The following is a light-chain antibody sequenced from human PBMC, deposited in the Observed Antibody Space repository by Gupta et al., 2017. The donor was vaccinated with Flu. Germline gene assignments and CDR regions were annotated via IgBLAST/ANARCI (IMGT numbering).Light chain of an antibody. CDR1: QSIASY. CDR3: RQYNKWPRT. Sequence: PATLSVSPGESVILSCRAGQSIASYLAWYQQKPCLAPRLLIYGTSTRASGIPARFSGSGFGTDFTLTVSSLQSEDFAVYYCRQYNKWPRTFGPGTKVAIK. V-gene: IGKV3-15*01. CDR2: GTS. J-gene: IGKJ1*01.